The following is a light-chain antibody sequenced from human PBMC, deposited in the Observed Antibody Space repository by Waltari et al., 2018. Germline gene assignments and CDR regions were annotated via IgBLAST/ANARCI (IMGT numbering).Light chain of an antibody. CDR2: EVS. CDR3: CSYAGSSTLL. Sequence: QSALTQPASVSGSPGQSITISCPGTSSDVGSYNLVSWYQQPPGKAPKPMIYEVSKWPSGVSNRFSGSKSGNTASLTISGLQAEDEADYYCCSYAGSSTLLFGGGTKVTVL. V-gene: IGLV2-23*01. J-gene: IGLJ2*01. CDR1: SSDVGSYNL.